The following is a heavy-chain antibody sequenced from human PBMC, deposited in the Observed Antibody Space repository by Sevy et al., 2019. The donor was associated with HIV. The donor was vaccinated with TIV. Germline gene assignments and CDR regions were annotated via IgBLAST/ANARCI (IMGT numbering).Heavy chain of an antibody. Sequence: ASVKVSCKASGYTFTTYGISWVRQAPGQGLEWMGWIGAYNGNTNYAQKFQGRVTMTTDTSTSTAYMELRSLRSDDAAVYFCARGSSVWXMHFDYXGQGTLVTVSS. V-gene: IGHV1-18*01. D-gene: IGHD6-19*01. CDR1: GYTFTTYG. CDR2: IGAYNGNT. J-gene: IGHJ4*02. CDR3: ARGSSVWXMHFDY.